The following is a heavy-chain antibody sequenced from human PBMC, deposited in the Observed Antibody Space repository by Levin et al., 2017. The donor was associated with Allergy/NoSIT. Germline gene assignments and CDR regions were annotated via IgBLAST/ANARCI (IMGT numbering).Heavy chain of an antibody. CDR1: GGSISSGGFS. V-gene: IGHV4-30-2*01. J-gene: IGHJ3*02. CDR3: ARGPHDFRGESDAFDI. D-gene: IGHD4-23*01. Sequence: PSETLSLTCAVSGGSISSGGFSWSWIRQPPGKGLEWIGYIYHGGSTSYDPSLKSRVTMSVDRSKNQFSLKLRSVTAADTAVDYCARGPHDFRGESDAFDIWGQGTMVTVSS. CDR2: IYHGGST.